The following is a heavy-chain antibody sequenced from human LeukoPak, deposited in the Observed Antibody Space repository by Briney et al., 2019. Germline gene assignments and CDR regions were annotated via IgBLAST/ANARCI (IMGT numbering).Heavy chain of an antibody. D-gene: IGHD1-26*01. CDR1: GGSFSGYY. CDR3: ARGRSGSYYGGFDY. CDR2: INHSGST. Sequence: SETLSLTCAVYGGSFSGYYWSWIRQPPGKGLEWVGEINHSGSTNYNPSLKSRVTLSVDTSKNQFSLKLSSVTAADTAVYYCARGRSGSYYGGFDYWGQGTLVTVSS. V-gene: IGHV4-34*01. J-gene: IGHJ4*02.